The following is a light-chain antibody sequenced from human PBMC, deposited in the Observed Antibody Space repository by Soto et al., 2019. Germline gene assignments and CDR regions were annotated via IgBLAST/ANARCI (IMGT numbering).Light chain of an antibody. Sequence: IVMPQSPATLSVSPGERVTLSFRASQRISSNVAWFQQRPGQPPRLLIYDASTRATAIPARLSGSGPGTDFTLTISSLEPEDFAVYYCQQRSNWPPEWTFGQGTKVDIK. CDR2: DAS. CDR3: QQRSNWPPEWT. J-gene: IGKJ1*01. V-gene: IGKV3D-11*02. CDR1: QRISSN.